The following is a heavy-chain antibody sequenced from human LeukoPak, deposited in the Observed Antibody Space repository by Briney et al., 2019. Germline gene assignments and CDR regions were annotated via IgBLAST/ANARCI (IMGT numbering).Heavy chain of an antibody. D-gene: IGHD3-10*01. V-gene: IGHV1-8*02. Sequence: ASVKVSCKASGYTFTSYGISWVRQATGQGLERMGWMNPNSGNTGYAQKFQDRVTMTRNTSISTAYMELSSLRSEDTAVYYCARDSPARGDPPPHWGQGTLVTVSS. CDR3: ARDSPARGDPPPH. CDR2: MNPNSGNT. CDR1: GYTFTSYG. J-gene: IGHJ1*01.